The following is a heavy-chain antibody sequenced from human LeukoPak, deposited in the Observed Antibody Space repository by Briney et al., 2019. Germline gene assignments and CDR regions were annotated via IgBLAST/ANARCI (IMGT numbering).Heavy chain of an antibody. CDR1: GFTFSSCG. J-gene: IGHJ4*02. D-gene: IGHD4-17*01. V-gene: IGHV3-33*06. Sequence: PGGSLRLSCAASGFTFSSCGMHWVRQAPGKGLEWVAVIWYDGSNKYYADSVKGRFTISRDNSKNTLYLQMNSLRAEDTAVYYCAKDLKWGKYGGYDYWGQGTLVTVSS. CDR2: IWYDGSNK. CDR3: AKDLKWGKYGGYDY.